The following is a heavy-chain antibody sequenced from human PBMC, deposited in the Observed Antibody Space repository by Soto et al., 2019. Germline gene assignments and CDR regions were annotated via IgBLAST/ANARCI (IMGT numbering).Heavy chain of an antibody. CDR2: ITSGGTI. D-gene: IGHD2-2*02. CDR1: GFTFRTYA. J-gene: IGHJ2*01. V-gene: IGHV3-23*01. CDR3: ARDPAYCSSTTCYTYWYFDL. Sequence: EVQLLESGGGLVQSGGSLRLSCAASGFTFRTYAMGWVRQVPGKGLEWVSAITSGGTIYSADSVKGRFTISRDNSKNTLYLQMNSLRAEDTAVYYCARDPAYCSSTTCYTYWYFDLWGRGTLVTVSS.